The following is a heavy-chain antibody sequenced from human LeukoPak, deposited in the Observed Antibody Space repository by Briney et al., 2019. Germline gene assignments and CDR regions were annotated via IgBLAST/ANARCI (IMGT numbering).Heavy chain of an antibody. CDR1: GGSISSSSYY. CDR3: ARDRIAASDYFDY. CDR2: IYYSGST. Sequence: SETLSLTCTVSGGSISSSSYYWGWIRQPPGKGLEWIGSIYYSGSTYYNPSLKSRVTISVDTSKNQFSLKLSSVTAADTAVYYCARDRIAASDYFDYWGQGTLVTVSS. J-gene: IGHJ4*02. D-gene: IGHD6-6*01. V-gene: IGHV4-39*07.